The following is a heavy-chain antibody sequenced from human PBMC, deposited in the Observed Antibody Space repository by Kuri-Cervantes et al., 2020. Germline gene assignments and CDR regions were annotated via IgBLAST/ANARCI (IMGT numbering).Heavy chain of an antibody. J-gene: IGHJ6*03. D-gene: IGHD3-3*01. V-gene: IGHV4-34*01. CDR1: GESFSDYY. CDR2: INHSGST. CDR3: ARGGGYYDFWSGYSPYYYYMDV. Sequence: GSLRLSCAVYGESFSDYYWSWIRQPPGKGLEWIGEINHSGSTNYKPSLKSRVTISIDTSKIQFSLKLSSVTAADTAVYYCARGGGYYDFWSGYSPYYYYMDVWGKGTKVTVSS.